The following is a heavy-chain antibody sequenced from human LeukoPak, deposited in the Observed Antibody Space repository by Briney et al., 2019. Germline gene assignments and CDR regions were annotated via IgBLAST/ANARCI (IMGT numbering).Heavy chain of an antibody. V-gene: IGHV3-23*01. Sequence: MSWVRQAPGKGLEWVSSISSSSSYIYYADSVKGRFTISRDNSKNTLYLQMNSLRAEDTAVYYCAKKYSTGLDPWGQGTLVTVSS. CDR2: ISSSSSYI. CDR3: AKKYSTGLDP. J-gene: IGHJ5*02. D-gene: IGHD1-26*01.